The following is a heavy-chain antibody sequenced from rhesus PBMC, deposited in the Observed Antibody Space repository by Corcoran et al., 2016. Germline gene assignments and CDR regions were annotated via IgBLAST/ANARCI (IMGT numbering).Heavy chain of an antibody. V-gene: IGHV4S18*01. J-gene: IGHJ3*01. D-gene: IGHD6-31*01. CDR2: IYGSSGST. Sequence: QVQLQESGPGLVKPSETLSPTCAVSGGSFSRYWWSWIRQPPGKGLEWIGYIYGSSGSTNYNPSLKNRVTISKDASKNQFSLKLSSVTAADTAVYYCARPHSSGWADAFDFWGQGLRVTVSS. CDR3: ARPHSSGWADAFDF. CDR1: GGSFSRYW.